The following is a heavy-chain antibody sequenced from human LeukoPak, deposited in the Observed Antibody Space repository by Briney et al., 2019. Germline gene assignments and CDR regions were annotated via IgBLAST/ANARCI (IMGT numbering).Heavy chain of an antibody. CDR2: IIPIFGTA. J-gene: IGHJ4*02. V-gene: IGHV1-69*13. CDR3: ARVAGREWEPLFDDY. D-gene: IGHD1-26*01. CDR1: GGTFSSYA. Sequence: GASVKVSCKASGGTFSSYAISWVRQAPGQGLEWMGGIIPIFGTANYAQKFQGRVTITADESTSTAYMELSSLRSEDTAVYYCARVAGREWEPLFDDYWGQGTLVTVSS.